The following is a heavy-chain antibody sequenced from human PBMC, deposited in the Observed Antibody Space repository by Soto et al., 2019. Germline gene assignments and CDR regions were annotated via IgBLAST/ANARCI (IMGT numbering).Heavy chain of an antibody. CDR3: VRDYYDNGGYYHRAFDI. D-gene: IGHD3-22*01. Sequence: SETLSLTCTVSGGSISSGNYYWSWIHQPPGKGLEWIGFISYSGSTYYSASLQSRVTMSVDTSKNQFSLNLSFVTVADTAVYYCVRDYYDNGGYYHRAFDIWGQGTMVT. J-gene: IGHJ3*02. CDR1: GGSISSGNYY. V-gene: IGHV4-30-4*01. CDR2: ISYSGST.